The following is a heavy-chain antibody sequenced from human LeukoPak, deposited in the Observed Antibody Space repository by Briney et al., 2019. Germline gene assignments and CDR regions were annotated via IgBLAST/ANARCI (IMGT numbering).Heavy chain of an antibody. CDR1: GGTFSSYT. CDR2: IIPILGIA. Sequence: SVKVFCKASGGTFSSYTISWVRQAPGQGFEWMGRIIPILGIAKYAQKFQGRVTITADKSTSTAYMELSSLRSEDTAVYYCASTLVGATTRAFDIWSQGTMVTVSS. J-gene: IGHJ3*02. D-gene: IGHD1-26*01. CDR3: ASTLVGATTRAFDI. V-gene: IGHV1-69*02.